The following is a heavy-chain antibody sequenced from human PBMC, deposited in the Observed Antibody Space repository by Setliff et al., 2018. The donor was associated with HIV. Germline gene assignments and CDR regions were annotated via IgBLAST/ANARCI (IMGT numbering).Heavy chain of an antibody. D-gene: IGHD3-22*01. Sequence: LSLTCTVSGGSISSHYWSWIRQPPGKGLEWIGYIYYSGSTNYNPSLKSRVTISVDKSKSQFSLKLSSVTAADTAVYYCARAPRPPHYYDSSGYYRANAFDIWGQGTMVTVSS. V-gene: IGHV4-59*11. CDR1: GGSISSHY. CDR2: IYYSGST. CDR3: ARAPRPPHYYDSSGYYRANAFDI. J-gene: IGHJ3*02.